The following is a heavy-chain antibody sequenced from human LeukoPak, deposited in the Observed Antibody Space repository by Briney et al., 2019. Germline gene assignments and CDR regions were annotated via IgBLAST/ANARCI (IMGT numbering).Heavy chain of an antibody. CDR3: AKAGSYSYGYFDY. CDR1: GSTFSSYA. CDR2: ISGSGGST. V-gene: IGHV3-23*01. D-gene: IGHD5-18*01. Sequence: GGSLRLSCEASGSTFSSYAMSWVRQAPGKGLEWVSAISGSGGSTYYADSVKGRFTISRDNSKNTLYLQMNSLRAEDTAVYYCAKAGSYSYGYFDYWGQGTLVTVSS. J-gene: IGHJ4*02.